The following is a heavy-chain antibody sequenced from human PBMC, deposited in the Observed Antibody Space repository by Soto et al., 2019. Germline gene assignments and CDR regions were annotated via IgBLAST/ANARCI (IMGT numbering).Heavy chain of an antibody. CDR1: GGTFSSYI. CDR2: SIPILGIA. D-gene: IGHD2-21*01. Sequence: SVKVSCKASGGTFSSYIINWVRQAPGQGLEWMGRSIPILGIANYAQKFQGRVTITADKSTSTAYMELSSLRSEDTAVYYCARAYAFGNFYWFDPWGQGSLVTVSS. J-gene: IGHJ5*02. V-gene: IGHV1-69*02. CDR3: ARAYAFGNFYWFDP.